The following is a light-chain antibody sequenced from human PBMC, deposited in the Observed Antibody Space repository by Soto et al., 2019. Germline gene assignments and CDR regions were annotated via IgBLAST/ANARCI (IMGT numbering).Light chain of an antibody. Sequence: EIVLTQSPGTLSLSPGERATLSCRARQSVSSSYLAWYQQRPGQAPRLLIYGASIRATGIPDRFSGSGSGTDFTLTISRLEPEDFAVYFCQQHNSSPWTFGKGTKVEIK. CDR3: QQHNSSPWT. J-gene: IGKJ1*01. CDR2: GAS. CDR1: QSVSSSY. V-gene: IGKV3-20*01.